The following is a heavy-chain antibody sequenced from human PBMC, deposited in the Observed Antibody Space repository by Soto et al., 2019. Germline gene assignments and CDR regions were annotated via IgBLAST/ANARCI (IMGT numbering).Heavy chain of an antibody. V-gene: IGHV1-18*01. J-gene: IGHJ4*02. D-gene: IGHD3-3*01. CDR1: GYTFTSYG. CDR3: ARGPGLRFLEWLSDRPQTSYFDY. CDR2: ISAYNGST. Sequence: VASVKVSCKASGYTFTSYGISWVRQAPGQGLEWMGWISAYNGSTSYAQKFQGRVTMTRDTSTSTVYMELSSLRSEDTAVYYCARGPGLRFLEWLSDRPQTSYFDYWGQGTLVTVSS.